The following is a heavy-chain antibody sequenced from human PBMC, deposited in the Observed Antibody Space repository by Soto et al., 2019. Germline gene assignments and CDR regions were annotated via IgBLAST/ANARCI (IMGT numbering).Heavy chain of an antibody. CDR3: ARQSSGSIVVVTHFDY. CDR1: GDSISSGYY. V-gene: IGHV4-38-2*01. Sequence: SETLSLTCAVSGDSISSGYYWGWIRQPPGKGLEWIGSIYYSGSTYYNPSLKSRVTISVDTSKNQFSLKLSSVTAADTAVYYCARQSSGSIVVVTHFDYWGQGTLVTVSS. J-gene: IGHJ4*02. D-gene: IGHD3-22*01. CDR2: IYYSGST.